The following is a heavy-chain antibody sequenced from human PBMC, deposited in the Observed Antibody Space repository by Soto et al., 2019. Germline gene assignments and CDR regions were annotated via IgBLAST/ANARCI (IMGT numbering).Heavy chain of an antibody. CDR3: AKITAGTYLRYDYYGMDV. J-gene: IGHJ6*02. D-gene: IGHD1-1*01. CDR1: GYSFSSYW. Sequence: GESLKISCKGSGYSFSSYWIAWVRQMPGKGLEWMGIIYPGDSDTRYSPSFQGQVTISADKSISTVYLQWSSLKASDTAKYYCAKITAGTYLRYDYYGMDVWGQGTTVTVS. V-gene: IGHV5-51*01. CDR2: IYPGDSDT.